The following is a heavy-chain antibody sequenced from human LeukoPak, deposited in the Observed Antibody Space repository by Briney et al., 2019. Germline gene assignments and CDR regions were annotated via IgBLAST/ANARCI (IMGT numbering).Heavy chain of an antibody. Sequence: GGSLRLSCAASGFTFSSYEMNWVRQAPGKGLEWVSYISSSGSTIYYADSVKGRFTISRDNAKNSLYLQMNSLRAEDTAVYYCAKNLYYYGSGSMFDYWGQGTLVTVSS. J-gene: IGHJ4*02. CDR1: GFTFSSYE. D-gene: IGHD3-10*01. V-gene: IGHV3-48*03. CDR3: AKNLYYYGSGSMFDY. CDR2: ISSSGSTI.